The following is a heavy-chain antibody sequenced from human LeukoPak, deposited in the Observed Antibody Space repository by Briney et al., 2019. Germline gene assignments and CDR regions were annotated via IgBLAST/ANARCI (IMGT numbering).Heavy chain of an antibody. Sequence: ASVKVSCKASGYTFTSYGISWVRQAPGQGLEWMGWISAYNGNTNYAQKFQGRVTITRDTSASTAYMELSSLRSEDTAVYYCARGRLSMVRGVTTSYLFDYWGQGTLVTVSS. J-gene: IGHJ4*02. CDR3: ARGRLSMVRGVTTSYLFDY. CDR1: GYTFTSYG. D-gene: IGHD3-10*01. CDR2: ISAYNGNT. V-gene: IGHV1-18*01.